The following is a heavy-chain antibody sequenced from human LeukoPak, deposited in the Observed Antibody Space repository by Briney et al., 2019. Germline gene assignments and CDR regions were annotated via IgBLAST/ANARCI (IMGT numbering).Heavy chain of an antibody. V-gene: IGHV1-69*06. CDR2: IIPIFGTA. CDR3: ARSTYCSGGSYYWDYYYYYMDV. J-gene: IGHJ6*03. Sequence: SVKVSCKASGGTFSSYAITWVRQAPGQGLEWMGGIIPIFGTANYAQKFQGRVTITADKSTSTAYMELSSLRSEDTAVYYCARSTYCSGGSYYWDYYYYYMDVWGKGTTVTVSS. D-gene: IGHD2-15*01. CDR1: GGTFSSYA.